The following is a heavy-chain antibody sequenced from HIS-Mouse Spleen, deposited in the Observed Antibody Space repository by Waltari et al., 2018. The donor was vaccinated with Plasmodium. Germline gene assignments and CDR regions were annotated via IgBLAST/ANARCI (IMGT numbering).Heavy chain of an antibody. CDR3: ARVTSSGVYWYFDL. V-gene: IGHV4-34*01. CDR1: GGSFSGYY. Sequence: QVQLQQWGAGLLKPSETLSLTCAVYGGSFSGYYWSWIRQPPGKGLEWIGEINHSGSTNYHPSLKSRVTIPVDTSKNQFSLKLSSMTAADTAVYYCARVTSSGVYWYFDLWGRGTLVTVSS. J-gene: IGHJ2*01. CDR2: INHSGST. D-gene: IGHD3-3*01.